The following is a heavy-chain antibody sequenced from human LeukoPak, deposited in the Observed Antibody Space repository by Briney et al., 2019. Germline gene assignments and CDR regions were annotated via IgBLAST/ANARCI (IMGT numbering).Heavy chain of an antibody. CDR1: GGSISSSGYY. V-gene: IGHV4-39*01. J-gene: IGHJ3*02. Sequence: RASETLSLTCTVSGGSISSSGYYWAWIRQPPGKGLEWIGSIYYSGSTYYNPSLKSRVTISVDTSKNQFSLKLTSVTAADTAVYYCARLENTAMVTGAFDIWGQGTMVTVSS. CDR2: IYYSGST. D-gene: IGHD5-18*01. CDR3: ARLENTAMVTGAFDI.